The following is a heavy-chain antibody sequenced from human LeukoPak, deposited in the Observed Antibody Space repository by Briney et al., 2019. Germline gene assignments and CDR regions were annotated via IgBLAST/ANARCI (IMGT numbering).Heavy chain of an antibody. Sequence: GASVKASCKASGGTFSSYAISWVRQAPGQGLEWMGRIIPIFGTANYAQKFQGRVTITTDESTSTAYMELSSLRSEDTAVYYCARSPGIAAAELDWGQGTLVAVSS. V-gene: IGHV1-69*05. CDR3: ARSPGIAAAELD. CDR1: GGTFSSYA. D-gene: IGHD6-13*01. CDR2: IIPIFGTA. J-gene: IGHJ4*02.